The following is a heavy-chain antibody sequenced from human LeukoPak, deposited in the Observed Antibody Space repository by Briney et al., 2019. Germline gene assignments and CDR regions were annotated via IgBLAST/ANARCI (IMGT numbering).Heavy chain of an antibody. J-gene: IGHJ4*02. CDR2: IKQDGSEK. CDR1: GFTFSSYW. Sequence: PGGSLRLSCAASGFTFSSYWMSWVRQAPGKGLEWVANIKQDGSEKYYVDSVKGRFTISRGNAKNSLYLQMNSLRAEDTAVYYCARDDIPYYYDSSGYALDYWGQGTLVTVSS. V-gene: IGHV3-7*01. CDR3: ARDDIPYYYDSSGYALDY. D-gene: IGHD3-22*01.